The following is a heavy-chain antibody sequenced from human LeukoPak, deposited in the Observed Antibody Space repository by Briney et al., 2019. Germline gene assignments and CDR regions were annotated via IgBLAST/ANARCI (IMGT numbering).Heavy chain of an antibody. CDR2: ITSSSTFI. Sequence: GALRLSCSASGFTFRSYTMSWVRQAPGKGLEWVASITSSSTFIYYADSLKGRFTISRDNAQNSLYLQMNSLRAEDTAVYYCARGQAAANILYYFDYWGQGTLVTVSS. D-gene: IGHD6-13*01. CDR1: GFTFRSYT. CDR3: ARGQAAANILYYFDY. V-gene: IGHV3-21*01. J-gene: IGHJ4*02.